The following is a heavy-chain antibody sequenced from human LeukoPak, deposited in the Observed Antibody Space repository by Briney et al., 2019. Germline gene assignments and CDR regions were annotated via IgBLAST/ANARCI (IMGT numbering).Heavy chain of an antibody. D-gene: IGHD2-15*01. CDR2: INAGNGNT. CDR1: GYTFTSYD. Sequence: GASVKVSCKASGYTFTSYDINWVRQATGQGLEWMGWINAGNGNTKYSQEFQGRVTITRDTSASTAYMELSSLRSEDMAVYYCAREGSGGRLGDYWGQGALVTVSS. CDR3: AREGSGGRLGDY. J-gene: IGHJ4*02. V-gene: IGHV1-3*03.